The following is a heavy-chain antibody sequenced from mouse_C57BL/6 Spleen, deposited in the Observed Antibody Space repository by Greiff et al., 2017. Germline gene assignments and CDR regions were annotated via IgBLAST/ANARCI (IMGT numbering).Heavy chain of an antibody. D-gene: IGHD2-2*01. J-gene: IGHJ2*01. CDR3: ERNGRSTMVTKYFEY. CDR2: IDPSDSYT. V-gene: IGHV1-69*01. CDR1: GYTFTSYW. Sequence: VQLQQPGAELVMPGASVKLSCKASGYTFTSYWMHWVKQRPGQGLEWIGEIDPSDSYTNYNQKFKGKSTLTVDKSSSTAYMQLSSLTSEDSAVYYCERNGRSTMVTKYFEYWGKGTTLTV.